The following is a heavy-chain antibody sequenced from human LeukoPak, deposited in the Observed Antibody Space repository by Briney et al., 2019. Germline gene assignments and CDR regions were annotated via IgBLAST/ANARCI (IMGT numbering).Heavy chain of an antibody. CDR1: GGSISSGGYY. D-gene: IGHD3-3*01. V-gene: IGHV4-31*03. Sequence: SQTLSLTCTVSGGSISSGGYYWSWIRQHPGKGPEWIGYIYYSGSTYYNPSLKSRVTISVDTSKNQFSLKLSSVTAADTAVYYCARAKAYYDFWSGYYTGPVAWGDGRGFDYWGQGTLVTVSS. CDR3: ARAKAYYDFWSGYYTGPVAWGDGRGFDY. J-gene: IGHJ4*02. CDR2: IYYSGST.